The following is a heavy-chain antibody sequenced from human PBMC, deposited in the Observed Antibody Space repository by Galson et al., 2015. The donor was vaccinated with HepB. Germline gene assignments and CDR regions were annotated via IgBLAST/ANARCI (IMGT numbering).Heavy chain of an antibody. CDR1: GYTFTNYY. CDR3: AREGYCSGSSCPDEGSWFRYYDYYGMDV. D-gene: IGHD2-15*01. J-gene: IGHJ6*02. CDR2: IHPTSGST. Sequence: SVKVSCKAPGYTFTNYYVHWVRQAPGHGLEWMGIIHPTSGSTSYGQKFQGRVAMTSDTSTSTVYMELSSLRSEDTAVYHCAREGYCSGSSCPDEGSWFRYYDYYGMDVWGQGTTVTVSS. V-gene: IGHV1-46*01.